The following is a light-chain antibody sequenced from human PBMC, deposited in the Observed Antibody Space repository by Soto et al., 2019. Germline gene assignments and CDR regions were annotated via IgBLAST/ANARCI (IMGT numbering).Light chain of an antibody. J-gene: IGKJ1*01. CDR2: AAS. CDR1: QGIRND. V-gene: IGKV1-6*01. CDR3: QQSYSTPRT. Sequence: ASQMTQSPSSLAASVADRVTITCRASQGIRNDLGWYQQKPGKAPKLLIYAASSLQSGVPSRFSGSGSGTDFTLTISSLQPEDFATYYCQQSYSTPRTFGQGTKVDIK.